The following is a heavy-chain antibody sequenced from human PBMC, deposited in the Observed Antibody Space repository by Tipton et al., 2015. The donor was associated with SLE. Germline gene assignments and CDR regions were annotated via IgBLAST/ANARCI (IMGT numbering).Heavy chain of an antibody. J-gene: IGHJ4*02. D-gene: IGHD1-26*01. V-gene: IGHV4-34*01. CDR1: GGSFSGYY. Sequence: LRLSCAVYGGSFSGYYWSWIRQPPGKGLEWIGEINHSGSTNYNPSLKSRVTISVDTSKNQFSLKLSSVTASDTAMYYCARHTGEWEPFDYWGQGTLVTVSS. CDR2: INHSGST. CDR3: ARHTGEWEPFDY.